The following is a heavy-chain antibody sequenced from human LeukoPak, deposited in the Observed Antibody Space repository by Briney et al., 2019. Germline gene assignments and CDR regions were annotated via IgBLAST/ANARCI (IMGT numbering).Heavy chain of an antibody. CDR1: GFTFSNYA. CDR2: ISDSGIST. D-gene: IGHD2-15*01. Sequence: PGGSLRLSCEASGFTFSNYAMTWVRQGPGKGLEWVSSISDSGISTYYADSVKGRFSISRDNSKNTLFLQMNSLRADDTAVYFCAKNTPGRAIDYWGQGTLVTVSS. J-gene: IGHJ4*02. V-gene: IGHV3-23*01. CDR3: AKNTPGRAIDY.